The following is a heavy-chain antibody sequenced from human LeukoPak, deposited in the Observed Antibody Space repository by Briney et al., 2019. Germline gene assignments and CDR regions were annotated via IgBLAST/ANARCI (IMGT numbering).Heavy chain of an antibody. CDR1: GYSFTSYW. D-gene: IGHD3-10*01. J-gene: IGHJ5*02. CDR3: ARSSDGSGSCHLCDP. CDR2: IYPGDSDT. Sequence: GESLKISCKGSGYSFTSYWIGWVRQMPGKGLEWMGIIYPGDSDTRYSPSFQGQVTISADKSISTAYLQWSSLKASDTAMYYCARSSDGSGSCHLCDPWGQGTLVTVSS. V-gene: IGHV5-51*01.